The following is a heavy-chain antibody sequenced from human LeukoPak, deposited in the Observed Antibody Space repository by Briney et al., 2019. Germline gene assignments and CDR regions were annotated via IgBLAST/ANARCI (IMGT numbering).Heavy chain of an antibody. CDR3: ARSSGYSYGYSFDY. CDR2: INHSGST. CDR1: GGSISSSSYY. D-gene: IGHD5-18*01. V-gene: IGHV4-39*07. J-gene: IGHJ4*02. Sequence: SETLSLTCTVSGGSISSSSYYWSWIRQPPGKGLEWTGEINHSGSTNYNPSLKSRVTISVDTSKNQFSLKLSSVTAADTAVYYCARSSGYSYGYSFDYWGQGTLVTVSS.